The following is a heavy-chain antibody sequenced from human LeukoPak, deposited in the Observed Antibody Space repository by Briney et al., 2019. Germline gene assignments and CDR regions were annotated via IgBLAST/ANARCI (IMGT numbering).Heavy chain of an antibody. V-gene: IGHV3-23*01. CDR1: GFTFSSYA. CDR3: AKDRVMITFGGVIVHDC. D-gene: IGHD3-16*02. CDR2: ISGSGGST. J-gene: IGHJ4*02. Sequence: GGSLRLSCAASGFTFSSYAMSWVRQAPGKGLEWVSAISGSGGSTYYADSVKGRFTISRDNSKNTLYLQMNSLRAEDTAVYYCAKDRVMITFGGVIVHDCWGQGTLVTVSS.